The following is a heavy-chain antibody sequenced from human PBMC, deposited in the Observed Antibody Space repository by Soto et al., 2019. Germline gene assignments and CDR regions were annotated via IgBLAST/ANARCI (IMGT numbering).Heavy chain of an antibody. CDR3: SRFIMVGGWFDPNYYHGMDV. Sequence: QVQLVQSGAEVKKPGASVTVSCKTSGYTFSNYGINWVRQAPGQGLEWMGWISGYNGNTNYAQTVKGRVTMTTDTSTGTVYMELRSLKSADTAIYYCSRFIMVGGWFDPNYYHGMDVWGQGTTVTVSS. CDR2: ISGYNGNT. D-gene: IGHD6-19*01. CDR1: GYTFSNYG. J-gene: IGHJ6*02. V-gene: IGHV1-18*01.